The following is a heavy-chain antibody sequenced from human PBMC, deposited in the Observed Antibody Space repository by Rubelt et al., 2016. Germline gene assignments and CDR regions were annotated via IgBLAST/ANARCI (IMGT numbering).Heavy chain of an antibody. V-gene: IGHV1-46*01. CDR3: ARVRFGDSWFDP. CDR2: INPSGGST. J-gene: IGHJ5*02. Sequence: QVQLVQSGAEVKKPGASVKVSCKASGYTFTSYYMHWVRQAPGQGLEWMGIINPSGGSTSYGQTFQGRVTMTSATSTSTVYMELSSLRSEDTAVYYCARVRFGDSWFDPWGQGTLVTASS. D-gene: IGHD3-10*01. CDR1: GYTFTSYY.